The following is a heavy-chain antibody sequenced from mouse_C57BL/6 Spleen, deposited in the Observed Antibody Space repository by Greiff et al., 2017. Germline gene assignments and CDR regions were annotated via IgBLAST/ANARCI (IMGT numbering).Heavy chain of an antibody. J-gene: IGHJ3*01. V-gene: IGHV1-31*01. Sequence: VQLQQSGPELVKPGASVKISCKASGYSFTGYYMHWVKQSHGTILDWIGYIYPSNGVSSSNQKFKCHATSTVDKSSSTAYMDRRSLTSEDSAVYYCASTVKDWGPGTLVTVSA. D-gene: IGHD1-1*01. CDR3: ASTVKD. CDR2: IYPSNGVS. CDR1: GYSFTGYY.